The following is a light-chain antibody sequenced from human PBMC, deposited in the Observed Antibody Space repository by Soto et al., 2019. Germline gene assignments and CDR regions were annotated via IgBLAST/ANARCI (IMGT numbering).Light chain of an antibody. J-gene: IGKJ4*01. CDR1: QTVNSN. CDR2: GAS. V-gene: IGKV3-15*01. Sequence: EIVMTQSPATQSVSPGERATLSCRASQTVNSNLAWYQQKPGQAPRLLIYGASTRATGISARFSGSGSGTEFTLTISSLQSEDFAVYYCQQYNNWPLTFGGGTKVEIK. CDR3: QQYNNWPLT.